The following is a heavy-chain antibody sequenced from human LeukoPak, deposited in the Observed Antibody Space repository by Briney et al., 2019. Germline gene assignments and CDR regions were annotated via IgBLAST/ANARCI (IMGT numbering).Heavy chain of an antibody. J-gene: IGHJ4*02. D-gene: IGHD2-2*01. Sequence: PGGSLRLSCATSGIVFSDHYMNWVRQAPGQGLEWVSSISTGGTYTQYADSVRGRFTISRDNSKNTLYLQMNSLRVDDTAVYYCARDSSKGYCSSTSCYRAFFDYWGQGTLVTVSS. CDR3: ARDSSKGYCSSTSCYRAFFDY. V-gene: IGHV3-11*06. CDR1: GIVFSDHY. CDR2: ISTGGTYT.